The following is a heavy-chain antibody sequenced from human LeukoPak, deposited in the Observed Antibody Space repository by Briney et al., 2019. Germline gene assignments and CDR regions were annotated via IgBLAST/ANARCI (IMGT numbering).Heavy chain of an antibody. CDR1: GYTFTSYY. J-gene: IGHJ6*02. V-gene: IGHV1-46*01. CDR3: ARDRSRSGESCMDV. D-gene: IGHD3-10*01. Sequence: ASVKVSRKSAGYTFTSYYMLWVRHAPGQGLEWVGIINPSGGSTSYAQKIQGRVTMTRDTSTSTVYMELSSLRSEDTAVYYCARDRSRSGESCMDVWGQGTTVTVSS. CDR2: INPSGGST.